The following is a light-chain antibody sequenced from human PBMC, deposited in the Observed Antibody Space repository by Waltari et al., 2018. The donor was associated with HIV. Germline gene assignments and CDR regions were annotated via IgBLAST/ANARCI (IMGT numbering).Light chain of an antibody. Sequence: QSVLTQPPPVSAAPGQKVTISCSGSSSNFGNDFASWYQHLPGAAPKLLIYDNDKRPSGISDRFSGSKSGTSATLGITGLQTGDEADYYCGTWDTSLGAGVFGGGTKLTVL. V-gene: IGLV1-51*01. CDR2: DND. J-gene: IGLJ3*02. CDR3: GTWDTSLGAGV. CDR1: SSNFGNDF.